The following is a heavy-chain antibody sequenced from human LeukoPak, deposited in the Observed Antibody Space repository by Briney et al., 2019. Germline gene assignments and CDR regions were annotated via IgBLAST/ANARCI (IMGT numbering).Heavy chain of an antibody. V-gene: IGHV3-23*01. CDR1: GFTFSSYA. CDR3: AKGIAAAGPYFDY. CDR2: ISGGGSST. D-gene: IGHD6-13*01. J-gene: IGHJ4*02. Sequence: GGSLRLSCAASGFTFSSYAMSWVRQAPGQGLEWVSAISGGGSSTYYADSVKGRFTISRDNSKNTLYLQMNSLRADDTAIYYCAKGIAAAGPYFDYWGQGTLVTVSS.